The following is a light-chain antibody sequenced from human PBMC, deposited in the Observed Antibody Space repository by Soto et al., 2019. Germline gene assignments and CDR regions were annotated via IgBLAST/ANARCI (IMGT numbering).Light chain of an antibody. V-gene: IGKV1-5*03. CDR3: KQYNSYSWT. CDR2: KAS. Sequence: DIQITPSPSTLSGSVGDRVTITCRASQTISSWLAWYQQKPGKAPKLLIYKASTLKSGVPSRFSGRGSGTEFTLTISSLQTDDLATYDCKQYNSYSWTVGPGTKGDIK. J-gene: IGKJ1*01. CDR1: QTISSW.